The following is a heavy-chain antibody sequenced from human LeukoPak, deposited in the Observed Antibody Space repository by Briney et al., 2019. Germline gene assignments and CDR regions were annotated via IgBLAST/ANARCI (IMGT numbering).Heavy chain of an antibody. CDR3: AKETYIVVVPAARMDV. D-gene: IGHD2-2*01. CDR2: ISGSGGST. V-gene: IGHV3-23*01. Sequence: GGSLRLSCAASGFTFSSYAMSWVRQAPGKWLEWVSAISGSGGSTYYVDSVKGRFTISRDNSKNTLYLQMNSLRAEDTAVYYCAKETYIVVVPAARMDVWGKGTTVTVSS. J-gene: IGHJ6*04. CDR1: GFTFSSYA.